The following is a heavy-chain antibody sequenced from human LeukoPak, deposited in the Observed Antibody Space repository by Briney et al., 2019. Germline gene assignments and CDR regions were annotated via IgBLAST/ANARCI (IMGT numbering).Heavy chain of an antibody. CDR1: GYSFTTYW. CDR3: ATPNLVGAQGPFNY. V-gene: IGHV5-51*01. CDR2: IYPGDSDT. Sequence: GESLKISCKASGYSFTTYWIGWVRQMPGKGLEWMGIIYPGDSDTRYGPSFQGQVTISADESITTAYLQWTSLKASDTAFYYCATPNLVGAQGPFNYWGQGIWVTVSS. D-gene: IGHD1-26*01. J-gene: IGHJ1*01.